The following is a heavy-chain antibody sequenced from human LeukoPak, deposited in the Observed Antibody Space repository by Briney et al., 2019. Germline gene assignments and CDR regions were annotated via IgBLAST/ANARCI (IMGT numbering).Heavy chain of an antibody. CDR2: IRYDGSNK. Sequence: GGSLRLSCAASGFTFSSYGMHWIRQAPGKGLEWVAFIRYDGSNKYYADSVKGRFTISRDNSKNTLCLQMNSLRAEDTAVYYCAKTSSNYPFLWGQGTLVTVSS. J-gene: IGHJ4*02. V-gene: IGHV3-30*02. CDR3: AKTSSNYPFL. CDR1: GFTFSSYG. D-gene: IGHD4-11*01.